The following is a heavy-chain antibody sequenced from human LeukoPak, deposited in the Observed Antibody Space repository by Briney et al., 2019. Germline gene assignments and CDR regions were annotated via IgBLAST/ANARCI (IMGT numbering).Heavy chain of an antibody. V-gene: IGHV4-59*01. CDR3: ARVSSSSWYLIDY. J-gene: IGHJ4*02. CDR1: SGSISSYY. D-gene: IGHD6-13*01. Sequence: SETLSLTCTVSSGSISSYYWSWIRQPPGKGLEWIGYIYYSGSTNYNPSLKSRVTISVDTSKNQFSLKLSSVTAADTAVYYCARVSSSSWYLIDYWGQGTLVTVSS. CDR2: IYYSGST.